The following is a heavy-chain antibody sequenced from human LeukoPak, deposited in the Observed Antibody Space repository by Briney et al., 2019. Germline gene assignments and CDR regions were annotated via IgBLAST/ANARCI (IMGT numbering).Heavy chain of an antibody. CDR3: ASLGGTYDY. V-gene: IGHV4-59*08. J-gene: IGHJ4*02. Sequence: SETLSLTCTVSDGSISNYYWSWIRQPPGKGLEWMGYIYYRGSTNYNPSLKSQVTISIDTSKNQVSLKLSSVTAADTAVYYCASLGGTYDYWGQGTLVTVSS. CDR2: IYYRGST. D-gene: IGHD1-26*01. CDR1: DGSISNYY.